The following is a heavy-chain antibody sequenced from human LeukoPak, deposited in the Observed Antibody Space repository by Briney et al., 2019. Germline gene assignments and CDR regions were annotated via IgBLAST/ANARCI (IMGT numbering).Heavy chain of an antibody. J-gene: IGHJ4*02. D-gene: IGHD3-3*01. Sequence: ASVKVSCKASGYTFTGYYMHWVQQAPGKGLEWMGRVDPEDGETIYAEKFQGRVTITADTSTDTAYMELSSLRSEDTAVYYCATQPLYDFWSGYWGDWGQGTLVTVSS. CDR3: ATQPLYDFWSGYWGD. V-gene: IGHV1-69-2*01. CDR2: VDPEDGET. CDR1: GYTFTGYY.